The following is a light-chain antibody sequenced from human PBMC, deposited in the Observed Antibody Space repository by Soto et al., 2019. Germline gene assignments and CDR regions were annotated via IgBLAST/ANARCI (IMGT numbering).Light chain of an antibody. V-gene: IGKV1-5*03. CDR3: QQYNSYGT. J-gene: IGKJ1*01. Sequence: DIQMTQSPSTLYASVGDRVTITCRASESISSLLAWYQQKPGKAPKLLIYQASGLESGVPSRFSGSGSGTEFTLTISRLQPDDFATYYCQQYNSYGTFGQGTKVEIK. CDR1: ESISSL. CDR2: QAS.